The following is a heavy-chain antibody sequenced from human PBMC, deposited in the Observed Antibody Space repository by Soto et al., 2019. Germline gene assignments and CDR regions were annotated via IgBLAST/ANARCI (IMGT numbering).Heavy chain of an antibody. CDR3: ARAGELGNKVLRFLEWLPQKHYYYGMDV. J-gene: IGHJ6*02. Sequence: QVQLVQSGAEVKKPGASVKVSCKASGYTFTGYYMHWVRQAPGQGLEWMGWINPNSGGTNYAQKFQGWVTMTRDTSISTAYMELSRLRSDDTAVYYCARAGELGNKVLRFLEWLPQKHYYYGMDVWGQGTTVTVSS. CDR2: INPNSGGT. CDR1: GYTFTGYY. V-gene: IGHV1-2*04. D-gene: IGHD3-3*01.